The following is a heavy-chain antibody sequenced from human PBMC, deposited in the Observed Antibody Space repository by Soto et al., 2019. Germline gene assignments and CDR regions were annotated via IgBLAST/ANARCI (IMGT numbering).Heavy chain of an antibody. Sequence: QVQLEQSGAEVKKPGASVKVSCKASGYTFTTYDISWVRQAPGQGLEWMGRISTYNGNTNYPQSLQGRLTMTTDTSTTTAYMEPRSLRSDDTAVYYCARDPYHVLMVNAPNLYGMDVWGQGTTVIVSS. CDR2: ISTYNGNT. D-gene: IGHD2-8*01. CDR3: ARDPYHVLMVNAPNLYGMDV. V-gene: IGHV1-18*01. CDR1: GYTFTTYD. J-gene: IGHJ6*02.